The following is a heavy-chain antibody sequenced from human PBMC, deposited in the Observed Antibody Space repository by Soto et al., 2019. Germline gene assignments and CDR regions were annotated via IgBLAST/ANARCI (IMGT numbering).Heavy chain of an antibody. V-gene: IGHV4-38-2*01. CDR2: IYHSGST. Sequence: PSETLSLTCAVSGYSISSGYYWGWIRQPPGKGLEWIGSIYHSGSTYYNPSLKSRVTISVDTSKNQFSLKLSSVTAADTAVYYCASVYNWNYGRYFDYWGQGTLVTVSS. J-gene: IGHJ4*02. D-gene: IGHD1-7*01. CDR3: ASVYNWNYGRYFDY. CDR1: GYSISSGYY.